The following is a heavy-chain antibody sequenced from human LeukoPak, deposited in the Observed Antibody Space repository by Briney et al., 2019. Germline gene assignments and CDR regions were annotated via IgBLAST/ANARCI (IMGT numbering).Heavy chain of an antibody. CDR1: GFTFSSYA. D-gene: IGHD6-13*01. V-gene: IGHV3-23*01. CDR2: ISGSGGNT. Sequence: GSLTLSCAASGFTFSSYAMIWHRHAPGQGLEWVSPISGSGGNTYYADSVKGRFTISRDNSKNTLYLQMNSLRAEDTAVYYCAKEVSSWYNDWFDPWGQGTLVTVSS. CDR3: AKEVSSWYNDWFDP. J-gene: IGHJ5*02.